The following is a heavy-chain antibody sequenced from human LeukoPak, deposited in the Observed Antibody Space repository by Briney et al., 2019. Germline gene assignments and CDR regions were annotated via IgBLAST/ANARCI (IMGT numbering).Heavy chain of an antibody. CDR1: GFTFSNYW. CDR3: AKDLGFWIRGVPYNWFDP. J-gene: IGHJ5*02. V-gene: IGHV3-7*03. Sequence: TGGSLRLSCAASGFTFSNYWMSWVRQAPGKGLEWVANIKQDESEKYYVESVKGRFTISRDNSKNTLYLQMNSLRAEDTAVYYCAKDLGFWIRGVPYNWFDPWGQGTLVTVSS. D-gene: IGHD3-10*01. CDR2: IKQDESEK.